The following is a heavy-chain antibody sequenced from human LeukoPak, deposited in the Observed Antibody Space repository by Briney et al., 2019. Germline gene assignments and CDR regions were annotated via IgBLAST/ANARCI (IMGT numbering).Heavy chain of an antibody. V-gene: IGHV4-39*06. CDR2: IYYSGST. CDR3: ARVNPAANEYDY. J-gene: IGHJ4*02. CDR1: GGSISSSSYY. Sequence: KPSETLSLTCTVSGGSISSSSYYWGWIRQPPGKGLEWIGSIYYSGSTYYNPSLKSRVTISVDTSKNQFPLKLSSVTAADTAVYYCARVNPAANEYDYWGQGTLVTVSS. D-gene: IGHD6-13*01.